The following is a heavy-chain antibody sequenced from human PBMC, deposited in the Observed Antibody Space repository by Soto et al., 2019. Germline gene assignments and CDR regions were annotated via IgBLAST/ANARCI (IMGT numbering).Heavy chain of an antibody. J-gene: IGHJ4*02. CDR1: GGSISSGGYY. D-gene: IGHD2-21*01. V-gene: IGHV4-30-2*01. Sequence: ASETLSLTCTVSGGSISSGGYYWSWIRQQPGKGLEWIGYIYHSGSTYHNPSLKSRVTISVDRSKNQFSLKLSSVTAADTAVYYCARGNVVAIDYWGQGTLVTVSS. CDR2: IYHSGST. CDR3: ARGNVVAIDY.